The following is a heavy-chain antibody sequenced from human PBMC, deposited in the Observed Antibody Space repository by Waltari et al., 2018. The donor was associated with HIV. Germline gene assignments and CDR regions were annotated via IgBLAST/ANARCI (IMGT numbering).Heavy chain of an antibody. D-gene: IGHD2-8*01. Sequence: EMWFVESGGGLVQPGGFLRLSCSASAFKFRNYWMSWFRQVPGKGLEWLDNINEDGSEKNYVDSLRGRFTISRDNARNTRYLQMNSLSLEDTAMYYCARGPDDCEKGVCYAFDIWGQGTMVTVSS. CDR1: AFKFRNYW. CDR3: ARGPDDCEKGVCYAFDI. J-gene: IGHJ3*02. CDR2: INEDGSEK. V-gene: IGHV3-7*03.